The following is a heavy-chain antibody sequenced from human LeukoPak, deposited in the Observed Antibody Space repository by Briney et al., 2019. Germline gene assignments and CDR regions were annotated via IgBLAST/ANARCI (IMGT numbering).Heavy chain of an antibody. CDR3: ARVKTLLYFDWYGFDP. J-gene: IGHJ5*02. V-gene: IGHV1-69*05. D-gene: IGHD3-9*01. CDR1: GGTFSSYA. CDR2: IIPIFGTA. Sequence: ASVKVSCKASGGTFSSYAISWVRQAPGQGLEWMGGIIPIFGTANYAQKFQGRVTITTDESTSTAYMELSSLRSEDTAVYYCARVKTLLYFDWYGFDPSGQGTLVTVSS.